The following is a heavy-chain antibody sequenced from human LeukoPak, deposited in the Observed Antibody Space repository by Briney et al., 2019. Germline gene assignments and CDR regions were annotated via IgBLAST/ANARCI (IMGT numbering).Heavy chain of an antibody. CDR1: GGSISSYY. J-gene: IGHJ4*02. V-gene: IGHV4-34*01. D-gene: IGHD3-3*01. CDR3: ASGTYDF. Sequence: SETLSLTCAVYGGSISSYYWSWIRQPPGKGLEWIGEINHSGSTNYNPSLKSRVTISVDTSKNQFSLKLSSVTAADTAVYYCASGTYDFWSQGTLVTVSS. CDR2: INHSGST.